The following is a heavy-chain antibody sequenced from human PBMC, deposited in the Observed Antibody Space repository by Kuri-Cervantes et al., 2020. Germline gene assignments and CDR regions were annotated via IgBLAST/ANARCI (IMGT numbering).Heavy chain of an antibody. CDR2: MNPNSGNT. Sequence: ASVKVSCKASGYTFTSYDINWVRQATGQGLEWMGWMNPNSGNTGYARKFQGRVTMTRNTSISTAYMELSSLRSEDTAVYYCAREVGEELIPRYYYYMDVWGKGTTVTVSS. CDR3: AREVGEELIPRYYYYMDV. CDR1: GYTFTSYD. J-gene: IGHJ6*03. D-gene: IGHD3-16*01. V-gene: IGHV1-8*01.